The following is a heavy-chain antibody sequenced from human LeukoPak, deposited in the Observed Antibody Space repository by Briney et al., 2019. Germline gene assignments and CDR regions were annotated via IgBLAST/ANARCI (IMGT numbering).Heavy chain of an antibody. Sequence: PSETLSLTCAVYGGSFSGYYWIWIRQPPGKGLEWIGEINHSGSTNYNPSLKSRVTISVGTSKNQFSLKLSSVTAADTAVYYCARDPGRHCSSTSCYRAWTFDPWGQGTLVTVSS. D-gene: IGHD2-2*01. CDR3: ARDPGRHCSSTSCYRAWTFDP. CDR1: GGSFSGYY. V-gene: IGHV4-34*01. CDR2: INHSGST. J-gene: IGHJ5*02.